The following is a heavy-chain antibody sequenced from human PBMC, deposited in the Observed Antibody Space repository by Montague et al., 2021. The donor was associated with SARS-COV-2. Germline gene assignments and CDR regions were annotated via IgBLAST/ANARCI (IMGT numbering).Heavy chain of an antibody. V-gene: IGHV4-59*01. CDR3: ARGGATYYYDTSGYVNAFDT. CDR1: GDSISTYY. Sequence: SETLSLTCTVSGDSISTYYWSWIRQPPGKGLEWIGYIYYNGYTNYNPSLKSRVTISVDTSKNQFSLRLSSVTAAVTAVYFCARGGATYYYDTSGYVNAFDTWGQGTMVTVSS. D-gene: IGHD3-22*01. J-gene: IGHJ3*02. CDR2: IYYNGYT.